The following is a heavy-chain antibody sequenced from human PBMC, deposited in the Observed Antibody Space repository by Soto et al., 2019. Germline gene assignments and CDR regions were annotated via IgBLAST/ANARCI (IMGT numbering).Heavy chain of an antibody. V-gene: IGHV3-33*01. D-gene: IGHD3-3*01. CDR3: ARAGKYYDFWSGYSTPSYYGMDV. CDR1: GFTFSSYG. Sequence: GGSLRLSCAASGFTFSSYGMHWVRQAPGKGLEWVAVIWYDGSNKYYADSVKGRFTISRDNSKNTLYLQMNSLRAEDTAVYYCARAGKYYDFWSGYSTPSYYGMDVWGQGTTVTVSS. CDR2: IWYDGSNK. J-gene: IGHJ6*02.